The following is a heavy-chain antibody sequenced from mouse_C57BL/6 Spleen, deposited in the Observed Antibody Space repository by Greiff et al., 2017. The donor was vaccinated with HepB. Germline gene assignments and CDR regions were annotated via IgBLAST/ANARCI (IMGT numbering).Heavy chain of an antibody. CDR1: GYTFTDYY. V-gene: IGHV1-76*01. J-gene: IGHJ2*01. Sequence: VQGVESGAELVRPGASVKLSCKASGYTFTDYYINWVKQRPGQGLEWIARIYPGSGNTYYNEKFKGKATLTAEKSSSTAYMQLSSLTSEDSAVYFCARYDDVYFDYWGQGTTLTVSS. CDR3: ARYDDVYFDY. CDR2: IYPGSGNT. D-gene: IGHD2-12*01.